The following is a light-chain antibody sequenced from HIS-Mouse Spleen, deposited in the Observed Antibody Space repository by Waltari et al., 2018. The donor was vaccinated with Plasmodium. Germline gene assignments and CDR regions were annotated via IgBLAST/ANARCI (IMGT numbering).Light chain of an antibody. J-gene: IGKJ4*01. V-gene: IGKV3-11*01. Sequence: DIVLTQSPATLHLSPGERATLSCRASQSVSSYLAWYQQKPGQAPRLLIYDASNRATGIPARFSGSGSGTDFTLTISSLEPEDFAVYYCQQRSNWPPTLTFGGGTKVEIK. CDR1: QSVSSY. CDR3: QQRSNWPPTLT. CDR2: DAS.